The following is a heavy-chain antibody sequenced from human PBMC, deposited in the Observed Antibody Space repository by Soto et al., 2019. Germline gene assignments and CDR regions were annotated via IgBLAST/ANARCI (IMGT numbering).Heavy chain of an antibody. CDR2: IYSGGST. CDR1: GFTVSSNY. J-gene: IGHJ1*01. CDR3: ARDRVESGYPEYFQH. D-gene: IGHD3-22*01. V-gene: IGHV3-53*01. Sequence: GSLRLSCAASGFTVSSNYMSWVRQAPGKGLEWVSVIYSGGSTYYADSVKGRFTISRDNSNNTLYLQMNSLRAEDTAVYYCARDRVESGYPEYFQHWGQGTLVTAPQ.